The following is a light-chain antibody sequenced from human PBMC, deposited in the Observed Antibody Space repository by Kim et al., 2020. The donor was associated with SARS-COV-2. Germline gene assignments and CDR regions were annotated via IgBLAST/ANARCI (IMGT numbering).Light chain of an antibody. J-gene: IGLJ3*02. CDR2: EGS. V-gene: IGLV2-23*01. CDR3: CSYAGSSAPGV. CDR1: RSDVGSYNL. Sequence: QAINIACTGTRSDVGSYNLVSWYQQHPGKAPKLMIYEGSKRPSGVSNRFSGSKSGNTASLTISGLQAEDEADYYCCSYAGSSAPGVFGGGTQLTVL.